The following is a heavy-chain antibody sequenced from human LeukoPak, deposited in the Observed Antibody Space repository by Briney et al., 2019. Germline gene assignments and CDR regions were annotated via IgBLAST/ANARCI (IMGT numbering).Heavy chain of an antibody. V-gene: IGHV4-59*01. CDR3: ARSHYYDSSGYYSHYYFDY. D-gene: IGHD3-22*01. J-gene: IGHJ4*02. CDR1: GGSISSYY. CDR2: IYYSGST. Sequence: SETLSLTCTVSGGSISSYYWSWIRQPPGKGLEWIGYIYYSGSTNYNPSLKSRVTISVDTSKNQFSLKLSSVTAADTAVYYCARSHYYDSSGYYSHYYFDYWGQGTLVTVSS.